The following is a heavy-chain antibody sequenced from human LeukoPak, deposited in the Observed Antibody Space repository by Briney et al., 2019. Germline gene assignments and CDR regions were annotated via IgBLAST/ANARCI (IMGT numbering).Heavy chain of an antibody. CDR3: ARKGRTGYDFWSGYPLLDYFDY. D-gene: IGHD3-3*01. CDR1: GGTFSSYA. V-gene: IGHV1-69*04. CDR2: IIPILGIA. J-gene: IGHJ4*02. Sequence: ASVKVSCKASGGTFSSYAISWVRQAPGQGLEWMGRIIPILGIANYAQKFQGRVTMTRNTSISTAYMELSSLRSEDTAVYYCARKGRTGYDFWSGYPLLDYFDYWGQGTLVTVSS.